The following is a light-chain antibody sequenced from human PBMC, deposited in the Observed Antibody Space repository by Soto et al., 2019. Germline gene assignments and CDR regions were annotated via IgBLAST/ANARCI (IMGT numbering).Light chain of an antibody. CDR3: CSYAGRYNFGV. J-gene: IGLJ3*02. V-gene: IGLV2-11*01. CDR1: NSDIGGYNY. CDR2: DVN. Sequence: QSALTQPRSVSGSPGQSVTISCTGTNSDIGGYNYVSWYQQHPGKAPKVMIYDVNRRPSGVPDRFSGSKSGNTASLTISGLQAEDEADYSCCSYAGRYNFGVFGGGTKVTVL.